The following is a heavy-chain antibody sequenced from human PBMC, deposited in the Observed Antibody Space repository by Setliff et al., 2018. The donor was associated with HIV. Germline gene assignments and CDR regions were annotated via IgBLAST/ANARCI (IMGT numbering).Heavy chain of an antibody. Sequence: GESLKISCKGSGYSFTSYWIGWVRQMPGKGLGWMGIIYPGDSDTRYSPSFQGQVTISADKSISTAYLQWSSLKASDTAVYYCARGNYDILTGYIGYYDYWGQGTLVTVSS. CDR2: IYPGDSDT. D-gene: IGHD3-9*01. CDR1: GYSFTSYW. CDR3: ARGNYDILTGYIGYYDY. V-gene: IGHV5-51*01. J-gene: IGHJ4*02.